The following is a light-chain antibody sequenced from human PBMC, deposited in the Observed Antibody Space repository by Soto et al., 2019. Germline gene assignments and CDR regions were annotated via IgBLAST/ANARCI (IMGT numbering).Light chain of an antibody. Sequence: IVMTQSPDSLAVSLGERATINCKSSQSVIHTSNNKSYLAWYQQKPGQPPELLLYWASARESGVPDRFSGSGSGTDFTLTISSLQAEDVAVYYCQQYYSTPRTFGQGTKVDIK. CDR2: WAS. V-gene: IGKV4-1*01. CDR1: QSVIHTSNNKSY. CDR3: QQYYSTPRT. J-gene: IGKJ2*01.